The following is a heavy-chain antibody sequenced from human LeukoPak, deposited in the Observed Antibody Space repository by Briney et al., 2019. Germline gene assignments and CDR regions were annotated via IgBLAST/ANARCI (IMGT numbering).Heavy chain of an antibody. CDR2: VNPNSGNT. Sequence: ASVKVSCKASGYTFTSYDINWVRQATGQGLEWMGWVNPNSGNTGYAQKFQGRVTMTRNTSISTAYMELSSLRSEDTAVYYCAPQEEWLRSYYYYYGMDVWGQGTTVTVSS. J-gene: IGHJ6*02. CDR3: APQEEWLRSYYYYYGMDV. D-gene: IGHD5-12*01. CDR1: GYTFTSYD. V-gene: IGHV1-8*01.